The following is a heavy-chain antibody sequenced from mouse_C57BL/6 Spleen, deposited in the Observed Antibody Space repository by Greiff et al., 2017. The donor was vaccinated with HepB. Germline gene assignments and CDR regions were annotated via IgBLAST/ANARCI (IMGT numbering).Heavy chain of an antibody. CDR1: GYSITSGYY. CDR3: AYYDYWFAY. V-gene: IGHV3-6*01. D-gene: IGHD2-4*01. J-gene: IGHJ3*01. Sequence: EVKLQESGPGLVKPSQSLSLTCSVTGYSITSGYYWNWIRQFPGNKLEWMGYISYDGSNNYNPSLKNRISITRDTSKNQFFLKLNSVTTEDTATYYCAYYDYWFAYWGQGTLVTVSA. CDR2: ISYDGSN.